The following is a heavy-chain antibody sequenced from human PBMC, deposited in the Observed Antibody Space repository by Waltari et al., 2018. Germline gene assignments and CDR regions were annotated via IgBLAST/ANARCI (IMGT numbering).Heavy chain of an antibody. J-gene: IGHJ4*02. CDR1: GLTFSRFW. Sequence: EVQLVESGGTLVQPGGSLRLSCAVSGLTFSRFWMTWGRQAPGKGLGWVANINQDGSEKHYVDSVKGRFTISRDNAKNSLSLQMNSLRAEDTAVYYCASGGHVDYCGQGTLVTVSS. CDR3: ASGGHVDY. V-gene: IGHV3-7*01. CDR2: INQDGSEK.